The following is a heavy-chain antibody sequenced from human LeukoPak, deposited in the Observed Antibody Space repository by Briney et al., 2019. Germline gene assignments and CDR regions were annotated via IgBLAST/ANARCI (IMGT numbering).Heavy chain of an antibody. J-gene: IGHJ4*02. CDR2: ISGSGGST. CDR3: AKDLGYSNQYYFDY. V-gene: IGHV3-23*01. D-gene: IGHD4-11*01. CDR1: GFTFSSYA. Sequence: GGSLRLSCAASGFTFSSYAMSWVRQAPGKGLEWVSAISGSGGSTYYADSVKGRFTISRDNSKNTLYLQMSSLRAEDTAVYYCAKDLGYSNQYYFDYWGQGTLVTVSS.